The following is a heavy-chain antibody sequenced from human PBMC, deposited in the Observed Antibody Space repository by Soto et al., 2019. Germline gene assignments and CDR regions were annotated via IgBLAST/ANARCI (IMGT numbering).Heavy chain of an antibody. J-gene: IGHJ4*02. CDR1: GYTFTGYY. Sequence: ASVKVSCKASGYTFTGYYMHWVRQAPGQGLEWMGWINPNSGGTNYAQKFQGRVTMTRDTSISTAYMELSRLRSDDTAVYYCARDPAVAGTPSVMIDYWGQGTLVTV. D-gene: IGHD6-19*01. CDR2: INPNSGGT. V-gene: IGHV1-2*02. CDR3: ARDPAVAGTPSVMIDY.